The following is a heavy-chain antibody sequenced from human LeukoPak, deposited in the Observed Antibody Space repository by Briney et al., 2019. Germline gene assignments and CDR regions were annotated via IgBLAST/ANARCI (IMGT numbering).Heavy chain of an antibody. Sequence: QTGGSLRLSCAASGFTFSNYAMSWVRQAPGKGLEWVSAILTSAQSTYFADSVKGRFTISRDNSKNTLYLQMNSLRAEDTAVYYCAKLPRGYDKLYYFDYWGQGTLVTVSS. CDR2: ILTSAQST. D-gene: IGHD3-22*01. CDR1: GFTFSNYA. CDR3: AKLPRGYDKLYYFDY. J-gene: IGHJ4*02. V-gene: IGHV3-23*01.